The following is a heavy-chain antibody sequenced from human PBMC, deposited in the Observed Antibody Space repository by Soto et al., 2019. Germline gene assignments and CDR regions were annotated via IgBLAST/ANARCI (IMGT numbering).Heavy chain of an antibody. Sequence: SETLSLTCAVYGGSFSGYYWSWIRQPPGKGLEWIGEINHSGSTNYNPSLKSRVTISVDTSKNQFSLKLSSVTAADTAVYYCARGRGHYYDSSGYSKNYGAFDIWGQGTMVTVSS. J-gene: IGHJ3*02. D-gene: IGHD3-22*01. CDR1: GGSFSGYY. CDR3: ARGRGHYYDSSGYSKNYGAFDI. CDR2: INHSGST. V-gene: IGHV4-34*01.